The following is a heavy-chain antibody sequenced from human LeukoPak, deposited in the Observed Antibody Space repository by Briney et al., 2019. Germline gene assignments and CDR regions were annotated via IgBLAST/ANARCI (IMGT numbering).Heavy chain of an antibody. V-gene: IGHV3-74*01. CDR2: INNDRRIT. Sequence: GGSLRLSCADSGYTFSSHWMYWVRQAPGKGLVWVSRINNDRRITSYADSVKGRFTISRDNAKNSLYLQMNSLRAEDTAVYYCARDQSANHYYYMDVWGKGTTVTISS. CDR1: GYTFSSHW. CDR3: ARDQSANHYYYMDV. J-gene: IGHJ6*03.